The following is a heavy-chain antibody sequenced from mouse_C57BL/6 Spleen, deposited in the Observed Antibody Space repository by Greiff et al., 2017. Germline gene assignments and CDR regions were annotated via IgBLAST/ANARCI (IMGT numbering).Heavy chain of an antibody. J-gene: IGHJ2*01. CDR1: GFNIKDYY. CDR3: ATYGSSSH. Sequence: VQLQQSGAELVKPGASVKLSCTASGFNIKDYYMHWVKQRTEQGLEWIGRIDPEDGENKYAPKFQGKDMITAYTSSNTAYLQLSSLTSEDTAVYYCATYGSSSHWGQGTTHTVTS. CDR2: IDPEDGEN. D-gene: IGHD1-1*01. V-gene: IGHV14-2*01.